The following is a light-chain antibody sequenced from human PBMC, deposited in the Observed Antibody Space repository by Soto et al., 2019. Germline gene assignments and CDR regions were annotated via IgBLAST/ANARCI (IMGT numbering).Light chain of an antibody. CDR3: QQYQSSWT. CDR1: QSVNHW. V-gene: IGKV1-5*01. J-gene: IGKJ1*01. Sequence: DIQMTQYPSTLSASVGERVTISCRASQSVNHWLAWYQQKPGKVPNLLIYDASNLESGVPSRFSGSGSGTEFTLTISSLQPDDFATYYCQQYQSSWTFGQGTKVDIK. CDR2: DAS.